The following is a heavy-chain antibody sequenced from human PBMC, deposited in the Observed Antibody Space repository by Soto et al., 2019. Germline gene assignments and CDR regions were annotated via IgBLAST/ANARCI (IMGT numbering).Heavy chain of an antibody. J-gene: IGHJ4*02. CDR3: ARVNSDGDYPFDY. D-gene: IGHD5-18*01. CDR2: IWYDGSNK. V-gene: IGHV3-33*01. Sequence: GGSLRLSCAASGFTFSSYGMHWVRQAPGKGLEWVAVIWYDGSNKYYADSVKGRFTISRDNSKNTLYLQMNSLRAEDTAVYYCARVNSDGDYPFDYCGQGTRFTVSS. CDR1: GFTFSSYG.